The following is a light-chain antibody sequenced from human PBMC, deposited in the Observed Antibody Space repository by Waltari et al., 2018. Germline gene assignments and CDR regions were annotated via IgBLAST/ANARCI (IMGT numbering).Light chain of an antibody. CDR2: RNN. CDR1: NSNLGSNY. V-gene: IGLV1-47*01. J-gene: IGLJ1*01. Sequence: QSVLTQPPSASGTPGQRVSISCSGSNSNLGSNYLYWYQQLPGTAPKLLIYRNNQRPSGVPYRFSGSKYGTSAALAISGLRSEDEAVYYCASWDDSHYVFGPGTKVTVL. CDR3: ASWDDSHYV.